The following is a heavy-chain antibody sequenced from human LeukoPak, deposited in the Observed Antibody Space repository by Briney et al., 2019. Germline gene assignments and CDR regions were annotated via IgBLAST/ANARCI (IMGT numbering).Heavy chain of an antibody. D-gene: IGHD2-2*01. CDR1: GGSISSGGYS. Sequence: SQTLSLTCAVSGGSISSGGYSWSWIRQPPGKGLEWIGYIYHSGSTYYNPSLKGRVTISVDRSKNQFSLKLSSVTAADTAVYYCARSRGDYFDYWGQGTLVTVSS. V-gene: IGHV4-30-2*01. CDR3: ARSRGDYFDY. J-gene: IGHJ4*02. CDR2: IYHSGST.